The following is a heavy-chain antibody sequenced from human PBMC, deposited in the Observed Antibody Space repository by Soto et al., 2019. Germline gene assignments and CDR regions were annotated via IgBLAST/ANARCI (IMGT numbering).Heavy chain of an antibody. J-gene: IGHJ4*02. CDR1: GFTFSDHY. CDR3: ARGFCSGATCYSGDY. Sequence: EVQLVESGGDLVQPGGSLRLSCAGSGFTFSDHYLDWVRQAPGKGLEWVGRTRNKARSYTTEYAASVKGRFTISRDDSKNSVYLQMSSLKPEDTAVYYCARGFCSGATCYSGDYWGQGTLVTVSS. D-gene: IGHD2-15*01. CDR2: TRNKARSYTT. V-gene: IGHV3-72*01.